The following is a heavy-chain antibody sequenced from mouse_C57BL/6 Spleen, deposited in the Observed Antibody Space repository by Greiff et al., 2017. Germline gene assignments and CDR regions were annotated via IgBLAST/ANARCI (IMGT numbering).Heavy chain of an antibody. J-gene: IGHJ1*03. V-gene: IGHV5-4*01. D-gene: IGHD1-1*01. CDR2: ISAGGSYT. Sequence: EVKLVESGGGLVKPGGSLKLSCAASGFTFSSYAMSWVRQTPEKRLEWVATISAGGSYTYYPDNVKGRFTISRDNAKNNLYLQMSHLKAEDTAMYYCAREGSYGYFDVWGTGTTVTVSS. CDR3: AREGSYGYFDV. CDR1: GFTFSSYA.